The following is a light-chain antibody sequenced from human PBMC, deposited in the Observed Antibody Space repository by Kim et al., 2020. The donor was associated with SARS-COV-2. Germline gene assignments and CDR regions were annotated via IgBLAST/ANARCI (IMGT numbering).Light chain of an antibody. CDR2: DVS. V-gene: IGLV2-11*03. CDR1: SSDVGGYNY. J-gene: IGLJ2*01. Sequence: GQSITISSTGTSSDVGGYNYVTCYQQHPGKAPKVIIYDVSKRPSGIPDRFSGSKSGNTASLTISGLQTEDEGDYHCCSYAGSNSLVFGGGTKVTVL. CDR3: CSYAGSNSLV.